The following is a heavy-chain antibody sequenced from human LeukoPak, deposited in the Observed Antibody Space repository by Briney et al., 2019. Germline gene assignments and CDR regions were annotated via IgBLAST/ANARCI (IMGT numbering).Heavy chain of an antibody. V-gene: IGHV3-74*01. Sequence: GGSLRLSCAASGFTFSSYWVHWVRQAPGKGLVWVSRINSDGSSTSYADSVKGRFTISRDNAKNTLYLEMNSLRAEDTAVYYCARDRRWDYYDSSGSFDYWGQGTLVTVSS. J-gene: IGHJ4*02. CDR1: GFTFSSYW. CDR3: ARDRRWDYYDSSGSFDY. D-gene: IGHD3-22*01. CDR2: INSDGSST.